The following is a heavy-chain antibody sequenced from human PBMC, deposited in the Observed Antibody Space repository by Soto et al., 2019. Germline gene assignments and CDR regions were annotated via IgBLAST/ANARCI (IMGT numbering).Heavy chain of an antibody. J-gene: IGHJ4*02. CDR3: ARDWFGIDY. V-gene: IGHV1-18*01. Sequence: QVQLVQSGAEVKKPGASVKVSCKASGYTFTSYGISWVRQAPGQGLEWMGWINPYNGNTNYAQKLQGRVTMTTDTSTNIAYIELRSLRSEVTAVYYCARDWFGIDYWGQGTLVTVSS. CDR2: INPYNGNT. D-gene: IGHD3-16*01. CDR1: GYTFTSYG.